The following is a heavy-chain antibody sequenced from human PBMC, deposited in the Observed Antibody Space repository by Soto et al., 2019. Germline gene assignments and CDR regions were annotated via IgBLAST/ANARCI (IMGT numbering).Heavy chain of an antibody. D-gene: IGHD3-22*01. Sequence: QEQLVESGGGVVQPGKSLRLSCAASGFTYRSSVMHWIRQAPGKGLEWIAGLSSDGTATHYVDSVRGRFTISRDNSKNTLYLEMNSLGADDTSLYYCAREHHSSGRAGNFRLWGQGTLVTVSS. CDR3: AREHHSSGRAGNFRL. V-gene: IGHV3-30*01. J-gene: IGHJ1*01. CDR1: GFTYRSSV. CDR2: LSSDGTAT.